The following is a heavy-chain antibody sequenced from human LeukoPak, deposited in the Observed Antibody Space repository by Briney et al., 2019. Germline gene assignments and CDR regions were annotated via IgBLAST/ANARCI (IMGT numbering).Heavy chain of an antibody. J-gene: IGHJ6*03. D-gene: IGHD2-21*01. CDR2: ISYDGSNK. V-gene: IGHV3-30*04. CDR3: ARDVVPYYYYYMDV. Sequence: GGSLRLSCAASGFTFSSYAMHWVRQAPGKGLEWVAVISYDGSNKYYADSVTGRFTISRENSKNTLYLQMISLRTEDTAVYYCARDVVPYYYYYMDVWGKGTTVTVSS. CDR1: GFTFSSYA.